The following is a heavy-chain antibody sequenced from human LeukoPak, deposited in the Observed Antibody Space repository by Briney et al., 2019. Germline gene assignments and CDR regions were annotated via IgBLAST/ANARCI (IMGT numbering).Heavy chain of an antibody. CDR3: AKDIGYSYGYGMDV. J-gene: IGHJ6*02. CDR1: GFTFSSYG. V-gene: IGHV3-30*18. Sequence: GGSLRLSCAASGFTFSSYGMPWVRQAPGKGLEWVAVISYDGSNKYYADSVKGRFTISRDNSKNTLYLQMNSLRAEDTAVYYCAKDIGYSYGYGMDVWGQGTTVTVSS. D-gene: IGHD5-18*01. CDR2: ISYDGSNK.